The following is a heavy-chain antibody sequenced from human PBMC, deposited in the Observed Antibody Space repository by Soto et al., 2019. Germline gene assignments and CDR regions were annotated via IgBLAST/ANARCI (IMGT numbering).Heavy chain of an antibody. Sequence: EVQLVESGGGLIQPGGSLRLSGTPSGFIVSHTYLSWVPQAPGTGLEWVSVIYSSGTTYYADSVKGRFTISRDDSKNTLYLQMNSLRAEDTAVYYCARGITGTTFDYWGQGTLVTVSS. CDR1: GFIVSHTY. D-gene: IGHD1-20*01. V-gene: IGHV3-53*01. CDR2: IYSSGTT. CDR3: ARGITGTTFDY. J-gene: IGHJ4*02.